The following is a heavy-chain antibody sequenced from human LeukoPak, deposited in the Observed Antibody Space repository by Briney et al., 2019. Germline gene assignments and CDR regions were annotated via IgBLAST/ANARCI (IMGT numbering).Heavy chain of an antibody. J-gene: IGHJ4*02. Sequence: SLRLSCAASRFTFSSFATQWDGPAPGQGREWGAVILYDVRNKYYADSGKGPFTTYRDTCTNTLYLQMNSLRAVNTAVYYCARDSHYYNSSGYYRGYIDCGSEETLATVS. CDR2: ILYDVRNK. D-gene: IGHD3-22*01. V-gene: IGHV3-30*04. CDR3: ARDSHYYNSSGYYRGYIDC. CDR1: RFTFSSFA.